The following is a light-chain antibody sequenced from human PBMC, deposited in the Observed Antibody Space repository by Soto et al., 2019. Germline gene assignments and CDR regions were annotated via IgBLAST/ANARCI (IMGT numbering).Light chain of an antibody. CDR1: DSDVGTYNY. CDR3: SSYTRSDIVV. Sequence: QSALTQPASVSGSPGQSVTISRTGTDSDVGTYNYVSWYQQHPDEVPKLMIYDVNSRPSGVSDRFSGSKSGNTASLTISGLQAEDEADYYCSSYTRSDIVVFGGGTKLTVL. V-gene: IGLV2-14*03. J-gene: IGLJ2*01. CDR2: DVN.